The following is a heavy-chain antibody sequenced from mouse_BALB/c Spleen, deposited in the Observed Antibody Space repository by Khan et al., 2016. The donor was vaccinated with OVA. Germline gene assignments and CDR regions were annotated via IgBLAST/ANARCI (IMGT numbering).Heavy chain of an antibody. Sequence: QIQLVQSGPELKKPGETVQISCKASGFTFTNYGMNWVKQAPGKGLKWMGWINTYTGEPTFADDFKGQFAFSLETSASTVYLQINSLKNEDTATYFCARVGYNGTMDCWGQGTSVTVSS. D-gene: IGHD2-14*01. CDR3: ARVGYNGTMDC. CDR1: GFTFTNYG. CDR2: INTYTGEP. V-gene: IGHV9-3-1*01. J-gene: IGHJ4*01.